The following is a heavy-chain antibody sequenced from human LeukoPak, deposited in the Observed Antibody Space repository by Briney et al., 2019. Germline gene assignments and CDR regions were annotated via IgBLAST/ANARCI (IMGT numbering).Heavy chain of an antibody. D-gene: IGHD3-22*01. Sequence: GGSLRLSCAASGFTFSSYSMNWVRQAPGKGLEWVSSISSSSSYIYYADSVKGRFTISRDNAKNSLYLQMNSLRAEDTAVYYCARDWYYYDSSGYYGVAEYFQHWGQGTLVTVSS. V-gene: IGHV3-21*01. CDR2: ISSSSSYI. J-gene: IGHJ1*01. CDR3: ARDWYYYDSSGYYGVAEYFQH. CDR1: GFTFSSYS.